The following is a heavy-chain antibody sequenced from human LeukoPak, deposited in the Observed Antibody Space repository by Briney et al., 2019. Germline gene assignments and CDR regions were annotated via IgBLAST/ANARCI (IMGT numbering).Heavy chain of an antibody. V-gene: IGHV1-46*01. Sequence: GGSLRLSCAASGFTFSSYAMHWVRQAPGQGLEWMGIINPSGGSTSYAQKFQGRVTMTRDTSTSTVYMELSSLRSEDTAVYYCARARVARGSPLTTGDAFDIWGQGTMVTVSS. D-gene: IGHD4/OR15-4a*01. CDR1: GFTFSSYA. CDR3: ARARVARGSPLTTGDAFDI. J-gene: IGHJ3*02. CDR2: INPSGGST.